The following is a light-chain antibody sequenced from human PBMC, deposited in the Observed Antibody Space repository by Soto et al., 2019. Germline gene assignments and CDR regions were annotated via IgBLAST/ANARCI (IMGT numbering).Light chain of an antibody. CDR2: SDN. Sequence: QSVLTQPPSASGTPGQRVAISCSGASSNIGSTRANWYRQLPGTAPKLLIYSDNQRPSGVPDRFSGSKSGTSASLAISGLQSEDEADYYCAAWDNGLNGYVFGTGTKLTVL. CDR3: AAWDNGLNGYV. V-gene: IGLV1-44*01. J-gene: IGLJ1*01. CDR1: SSNIGSTR.